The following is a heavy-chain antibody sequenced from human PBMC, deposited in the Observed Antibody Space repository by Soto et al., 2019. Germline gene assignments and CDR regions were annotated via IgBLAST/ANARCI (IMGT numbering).Heavy chain of an antibody. CDR3: ARDGGAY. CDR1: GFTFSSYA. J-gene: IGHJ4*02. CDR2: MSYDGSNK. V-gene: IGHV3-30-3*01. D-gene: IGHD3-16*01. Sequence: QVQLVESGGCVVQPGRSLRLSCAASGFTFSSYAMHWVRRAPGKGLEWMAVMSYDGSNKYYADSVKGRCTISRDNSKNTLHLQMNILRPDDTALYYCARDGGAYWGEGTLVLVSS.